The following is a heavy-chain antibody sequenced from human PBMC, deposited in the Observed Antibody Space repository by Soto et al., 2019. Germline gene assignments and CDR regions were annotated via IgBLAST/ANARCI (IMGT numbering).Heavy chain of an antibody. V-gene: IGHV5-51*01. D-gene: IGHD3-3*01. CDR3: ARHGHYDFWSCYRTAAYYYYGMDV. J-gene: IGHJ6*02. Sequence: PGESLKISFKGSGYSFTSYWIGWVRQMPGKGLESMGIIYPGDSDTRYSPSFQGQVTISADKSISNAYLQWSSLKASDTAMYYCARHGHYDFWSCYRTAAYYYYGMDVWGQGTTVTVS. CDR2: IYPGDSDT. CDR1: GYSFTSYW.